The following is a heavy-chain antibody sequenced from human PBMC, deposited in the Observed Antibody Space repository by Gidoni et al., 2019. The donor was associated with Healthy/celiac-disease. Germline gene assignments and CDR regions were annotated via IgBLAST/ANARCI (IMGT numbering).Heavy chain of an antibody. Sequence: GESGGGVVQPGVSLRLSCAASGFTFSSYVMNWVRQAPGKGLEGVALISYHGNNKYYTDSVKGRFTISSDNSKNTLYLQMSSLRAEDTAVYYCAKGDYGVFVWCRAFDPWGQGTLVTVSS. CDR2: ISYHGNNK. D-gene: IGHD4-17*01. V-gene: IGHV3-30-3*01. CDR3: AKGDYGVFVWCRAFDP. CDR1: GFTFSSYV. J-gene: IGHJ5*02.